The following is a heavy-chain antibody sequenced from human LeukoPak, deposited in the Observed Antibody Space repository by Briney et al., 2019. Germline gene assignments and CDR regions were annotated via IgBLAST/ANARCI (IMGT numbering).Heavy chain of an antibody. CDR2: IWYDGSNK. CDR3: ASALPTGPDYYYNMDL. CDR1: GFAFSTYG. Sequence: GGSLRLSCAASGFAFSTYGMHWVRQAPGKGLEWVALIWYDGSNKYYADSVKGRFTLSRDNSKNTLYLQMNSLRVEDTAVYYCASALPTGPDYYYNMDLWGQGTTVTVSS. J-gene: IGHJ6*02. D-gene: IGHD1-1*01. V-gene: IGHV3-33*01.